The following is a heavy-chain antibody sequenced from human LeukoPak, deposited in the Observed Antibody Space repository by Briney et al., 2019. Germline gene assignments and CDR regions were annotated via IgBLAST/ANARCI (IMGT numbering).Heavy chain of an antibody. Sequence: GGSLRLSCVVSGLTFGSYGRTWVRQAPGKGLEWVSAISGSGGSTYYADSVKGRFTISRDNSKNTLYLQMNSLRAEDTAVYYCAKDTTDSSGVDYWGQGTLVTVSS. V-gene: IGHV3-23*01. D-gene: IGHD3-22*01. CDR1: GLTFGSYG. CDR3: AKDTTDSSGVDY. CDR2: ISGSGGST. J-gene: IGHJ4*02.